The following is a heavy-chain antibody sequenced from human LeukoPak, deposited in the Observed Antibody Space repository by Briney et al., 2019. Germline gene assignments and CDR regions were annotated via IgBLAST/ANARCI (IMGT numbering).Heavy chain of an antibody. D-gene: IGHD3-22*01. J-gene: IGHJ2*01. Sequence: SQTLSLTCTVSGGSISSGGYYWSWIRQPAGKGLEWIGRIYTSGSTNYNPSLKSRVTISVDTSKNQFSLKLSSVTAADTAVYYCARTSGRITMIVVHWYFDLWGRGTLVTVSS. CDR3: ARTSGRITMIVVHWYFDL. CDR1: GGSISSGGYY. V-gene: IGHV4-61*02. CDR2: IYTSGST.